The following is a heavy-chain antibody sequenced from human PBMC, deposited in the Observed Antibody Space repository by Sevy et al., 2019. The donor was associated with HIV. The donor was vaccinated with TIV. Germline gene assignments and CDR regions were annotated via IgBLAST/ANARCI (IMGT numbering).Heavy chain of an antibody. CDR3: AGRKVGDFWSGSIRGPWAGGPLFDY. J-gene: IGHJ4*02. CDR1: GFTFSSYA. D-gene: IGHD3-3*01. CDR2: ISHSGDST. Sequence: GGSLRLSCTSSGFTFSSYAMNLVRQAPGKGLEWVSTISHSGDSTYYADSVKGRFTISRDNSENTLYLQMNSLRAEDTALYYCAGRKVGDFWSGSIRGPWAGGPLFDYWGQGTLVTVSS. V-gene: IGHV3-23*01.